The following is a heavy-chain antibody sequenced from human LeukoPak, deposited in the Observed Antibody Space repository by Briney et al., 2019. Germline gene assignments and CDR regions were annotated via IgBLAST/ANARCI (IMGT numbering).Heavy chain of an antibody. Sequence: GASVKVSCKASGYTFTGYYMHWVRQAPGQGLEWMGWINPNSGGTNYAQKFQGRVTMTRGTSITTAYMELSRLKSDDTAVYYCARVYSIRSFDQWGQGTLVTVSS. V-gene: IGHV1-2*02. CDR2: INPNSGGT. CDR1: GYTFTGYY. CDR3: ARVYSIRSFDQ. D-gene: IGHD2-15*01. J-gene: IGHJ4*02.